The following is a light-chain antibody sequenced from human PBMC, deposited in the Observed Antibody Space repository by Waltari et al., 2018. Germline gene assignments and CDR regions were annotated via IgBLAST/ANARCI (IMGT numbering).Light chain of an antibody. CDR2: DVN. V-gene: IGLV2-14*01. CDR1: SSDVGGYNY. CDR3: SSYTSSSTWV. Sequence: QSALTQPASVSGSPGQSITISCTGTSSDVGGYNYVSWYQQHPGKAPKLMIYDVNKRPSGISNRFSGSKSGNTASLTISGLQAEDEADYYCSSYTSSSTWVFGGGTKLTVL. J-gene: IGLJ3*02.